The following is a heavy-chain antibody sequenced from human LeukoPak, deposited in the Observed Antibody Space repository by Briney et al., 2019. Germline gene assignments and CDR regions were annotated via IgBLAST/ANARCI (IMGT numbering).Heavy chain of an antibody. D-gene: IGHD6-19*01. V-gene: IGHV4-59*08. J-gene: IGHJ4*02. CDR2: IYYSGST. CDR3: ARSVQWLVVDY. Sequence: PSETLSLTCTVSGGSISSYYWSWIRQPPXXXLEWIGYIYYSGSTNYNPSLKSRVTISVDTSKNQFSLKLSSVTAADTAVYYCARSVQWLVVDYWGQGTLVTVSS. CDR1: GGSISSYY.